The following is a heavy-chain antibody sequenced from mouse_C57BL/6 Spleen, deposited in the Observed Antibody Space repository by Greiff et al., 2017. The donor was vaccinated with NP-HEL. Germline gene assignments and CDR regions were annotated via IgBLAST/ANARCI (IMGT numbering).Heavy chain of an antibody. V-gene: IGHV1-54*01. CDR1: GYAFTNYL. CDR3: SRWCFDY. D-gene: IGHD1-1*02. J-gene: IGHJ2*01. CDR2: INPGSGGT. Sequence: QVQLKQSGAELVRPGTSVKVSCKASGYAFTNYLIEWVKQRPGQGLEWIGVINPGSGGTNYNEKFKGKATLTADKSSSTAYMQLIILTSEDSAVYFCSRWCFDYWRQGTTLTVSS.